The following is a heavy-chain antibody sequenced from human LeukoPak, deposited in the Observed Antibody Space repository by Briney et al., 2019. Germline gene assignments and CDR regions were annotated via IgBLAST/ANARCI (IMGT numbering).Heavy chain of an antibody. Sequence: ASVKVSCKAFGYTFSDYAIHWVRQAPGQRLEWMGWIIIGSDETKCSEKFQGRVTMTRDTAANTVYMELSGLRSDDTAVYYCARDQVVGVPSWFDPWGQGTLVTVSS. CDR2: IIIGSDET. J-gene: IGHJ5*02. CDR3: ARDQVVGVPSWFDP. D-gene: IGHD1-26*01. V-gene: IGHV1-3*04. CDR1: GYTFSDYA.